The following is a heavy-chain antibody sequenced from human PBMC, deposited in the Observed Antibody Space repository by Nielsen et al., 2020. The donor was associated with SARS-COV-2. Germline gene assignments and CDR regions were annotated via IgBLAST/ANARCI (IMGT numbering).Heavy chain of an antibody. Sequence: GGSLRLSCAASGFTFSTYAMSWVRQAPGKGLEWVSGIVGSGGSTYYADSVKGRFTISRDNSKNTLYLQMNSLRAEDTAVYYCATEGGTYDYVWGSYRFYWGQGTLVTVSS. CDR2: IVGSGGST. D-gene: IGHD3-16*02. CDR1: GFTFSTYA. CDR3: ATEGGTYDYVWGSYRFY. V-gene: IGHV3-23*01. J-gene: IGHJ4*02.